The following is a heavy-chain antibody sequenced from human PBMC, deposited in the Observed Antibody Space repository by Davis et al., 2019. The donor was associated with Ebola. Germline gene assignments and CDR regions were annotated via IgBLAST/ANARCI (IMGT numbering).Heavy chain of an antibody. CDR1: GYSISSGYY. J-gene: IGHJ4*02. D-gene: IGHD4-17*01. CDR2: IYHSGST. Sequence: SETLSLTCTVSGYSISSGYYWGWIRQPPGKGLEWIGSIYHSGSTYYNPSLKSRVTISVDTSKNQFSLKLSSVTAADTAVYYCARDSYGDYTLDYWGQGTLVTVSS. V-gene: IGHV4-38-2*02. CDR3: ARDSYGDYTLDY.